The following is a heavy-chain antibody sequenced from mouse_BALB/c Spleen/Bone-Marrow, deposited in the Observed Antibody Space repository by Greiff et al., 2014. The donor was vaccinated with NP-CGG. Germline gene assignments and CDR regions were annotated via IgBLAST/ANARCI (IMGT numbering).Heavy chain of an antibody. D-gene: IGHD6-2*01. CDR2: ISPYYVDG. V-gene: IGHV1S137*01. J-gene: IGHJ4*01. CDR3: ARGGISVLYYYAMDY. CDR1: GYTFTDYA. Sequence: LEESVAELVRPGVSVKLSCKVSGYTFTDYAMHWVKQSHAKSLEWIGVISPYYVDGGYNQKFKGKATMTIDKSSSTAYMELARLTSEDSAIYYYARGGISVLYYYAMDYWGQGTSVTFPS.